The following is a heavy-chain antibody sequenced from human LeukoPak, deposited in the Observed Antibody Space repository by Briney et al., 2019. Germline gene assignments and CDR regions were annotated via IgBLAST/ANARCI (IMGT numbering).Heavy chain of an antibody. CDR2: IYYSGST. Sequence: SETLSLTCTVSGGSVSSSAYYWGWIRQPPEKGLEWIGNIYYSGSTYYNPSLKSRVTISIDTSKNQFSLKLSSVTAADTAVYYCARTKERYSHGLDAFDIWGQGTMVTVSS. D-gene: IGHD5-18*01. CDR3: ARTKERYSHGLDAFDI. CDR1: GGSVSSSAYY. J-gene: IGHJ3*02. V-gene: IGHV4-39*07.